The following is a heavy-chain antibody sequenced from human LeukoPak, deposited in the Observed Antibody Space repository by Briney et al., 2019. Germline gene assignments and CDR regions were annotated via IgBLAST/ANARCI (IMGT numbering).Heavy chain of an antibody. J-gene: IGHJ4*02. CDR1: GGSLSGYY. D-gene: IGHD4-4*01. V-gene: IGHV4-59*08. Sequence: SETLSLTCSVSGGSLSGYYWSWIRQTPEKGLEWIAYIYNDGRTNYNPSLKSRATISVDTSHNQFSLKLKSVTAADTAVYFCTRTLQSGHSDYWGQGTRVTVSS. CDR3: TRTLQSGHSDY. CDR2: IYNDGRT.